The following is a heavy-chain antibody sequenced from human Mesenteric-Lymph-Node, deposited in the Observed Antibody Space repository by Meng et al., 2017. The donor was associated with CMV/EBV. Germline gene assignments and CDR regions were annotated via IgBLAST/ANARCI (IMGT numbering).Heavy chain of an antibody. CDR1: GCSVTSYW. CDR3: ARLTSGWFDP. D-gene: IGHD2-8*01. Sequence: ISCKGSGCSVTSYWISWVRQMPGKGREWMGRIDPRDSDTNYRPSFQGHVTISADKPISTAYLQWSSLKASDTAMYYCARLTSGWFDPWGQGTLVTVSS. CDR2: IDPRDSDT. V-gene: IGHV5-10-1*01. J-gene: IGHJ5*02.